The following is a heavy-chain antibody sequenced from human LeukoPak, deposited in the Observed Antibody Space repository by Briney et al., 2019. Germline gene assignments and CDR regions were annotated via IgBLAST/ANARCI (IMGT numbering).Heavy chain of an antibody. CDR2: MNPNSGNT. J-gene: IGHJ4*02. D-gene: IGHD6-19*01. CDR3: ARGGYSSGGGDY. CDR1: GYTFTSYD. Sequence: EASVKVSCKASGYTFTSYDINWVRQATGQGLEWMGWMNPNSGNTGYAQKFQGRVTMTRNTSISTAYMELSSLRSEDTAVHYCARGGYSSGGGDYWGQGTLVTVSS. V-gene: IGHV1-8*01.